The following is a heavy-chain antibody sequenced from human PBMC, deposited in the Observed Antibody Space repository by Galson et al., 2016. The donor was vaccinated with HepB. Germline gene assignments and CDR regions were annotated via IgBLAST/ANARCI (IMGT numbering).Heavy chain of an antibody. CDR1: GFTLSNSA. Sequence: SLRLSCAASGFTLSNSAMHWVRQAPGKGLEWVAKISYDAKNVYYAESLRGRSAISRDYSKNAPYLEMNSLRVEDTAVYYCAADATTIVTAFDYWGQGTLVTVSS. CDR2: ISYDAKNV. D-gene: IGHD2-21*02. J-gene: IGHJ4*02. CDR3: AADATTIVTAFDY. V-gene: IGHV3-30*03.